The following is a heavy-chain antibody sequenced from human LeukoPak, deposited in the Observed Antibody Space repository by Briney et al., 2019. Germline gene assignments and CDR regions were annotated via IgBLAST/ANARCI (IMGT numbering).Heavy chain of an antibody. CDR3: AKQGESRYLEWREFDH. CDR1: GASISSTNFY. Sequence: SETLSLTCTISGASISSTNFYWGWIRQSPGKGLEWIGNIDYRGTAYYNPSLKSRVTISADTGHLFPRVTSVTAADTAVYYCAKQGESRYLEWREFDHWGQGTLVTVSS. D-gene: IGHD3-3*01. CDR2: IDYRGTA. J-gene: IGHJ4*02. V-gene: IGHV4-39*01.